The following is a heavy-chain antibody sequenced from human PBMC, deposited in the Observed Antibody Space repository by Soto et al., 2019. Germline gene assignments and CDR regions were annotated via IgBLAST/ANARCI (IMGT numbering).Heavy chain of an antibody. CDR2: MSPNGNNQ. D-gene: IGHD3-22*01. J-gene: IGHJ4*02. V-gene: IGHV3-30-3*01. Sequence: QVQLVESGGGVVQSGGSLRLSCAAPGFTFSIYALHWVRQAPGKGLEWVAVMSPNGNNQYYADSVKGRFTISRDTSKSTLYLQMTSLRPDDTAVYYCATGANFYYDTSLYLGQGTLVTVSS. CDR3: ATGANFYYDTSLY. CDR1: GFTFSIYA.